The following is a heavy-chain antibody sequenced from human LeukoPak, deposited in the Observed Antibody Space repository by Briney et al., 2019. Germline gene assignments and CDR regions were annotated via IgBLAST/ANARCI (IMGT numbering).Heavy chain of an antibody. D-gene: IGHD3-16*02. CDR2: INHSGST. Sequence: PSETLSLTCTVSGGSISSYYWSWIRQPPGKVLEWLGEINHSGSTSYNPSLKSRVTISVDTSKNQFSLKLSSVTAADTAVYYCARGVHVWGSYRPRFDYWGQGTLVTVSS. CDR3: ARGVHVWGSYRPRFDY. J-gene: IGHJ4*02. CDR1: GGSISSYY. V-gene: IGHV4-34*01.